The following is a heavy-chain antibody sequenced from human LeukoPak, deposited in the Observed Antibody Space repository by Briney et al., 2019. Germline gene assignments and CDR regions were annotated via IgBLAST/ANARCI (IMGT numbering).Heavy chain of an antibody. CDR2: IYPGDSET. CDR1: GYRFTKEW. Sequence: GESLKISCKAPGYRFTKEWIAWVRQMPGKGLEWMGIIYPGDSETRYSPSFQGQVTISADESINTAYLQWSSLKASDTAMYYCAAAEAYYYGPFDYWGQGTLVTVSS. V-gene: IGHV5-51*01. D-gene: IGHD3-10*01. CDR3: AAAEAYYYGPFDY. J-gene: IGHJ4*02.